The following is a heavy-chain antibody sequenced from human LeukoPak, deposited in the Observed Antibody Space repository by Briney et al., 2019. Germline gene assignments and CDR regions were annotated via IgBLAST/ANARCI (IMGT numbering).Heavy chain of an antibody. V-gene: IGHV3-48*03. CDR3: ARDGGGRTNGGIDY. Sequence: QPGGSLRLSCAASGFMFRNYEMNWVRQAPGKGLEWVAYIGSSGGAAKFADSVKGRFTISRDNGKNSLYLHMNSLRAEDTAVYYCARDGGGRTNGGIDYWGQGTLVTVSS. CDR2: IGSSGGAA. D-gene: IGHD3-16*01. CDR1: GFMFRNYE. J-gene: IGHJ4*02.